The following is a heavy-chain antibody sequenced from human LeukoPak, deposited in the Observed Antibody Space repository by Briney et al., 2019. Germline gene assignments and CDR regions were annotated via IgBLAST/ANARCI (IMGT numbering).Heavy chain of an antibody. CDR2: VNHSGST. J-gene: IGHJ4*02. CDR3: ARGGYSGYRSRFDY. D-gene: IGHD5-12*01. Sequence: PSETLSLTCAVHGGPFSGYSWNWIRQPPGMGLEWIGEVNHSGSTNYNPSLKSRVTISVDTGKNQFSLKLSSVTAADTSVYYCARGGYSGYRSRFDYWGQGTLVTVSS. CDR1: GGPFSGYS. V-gene: IGHV4-34*01.